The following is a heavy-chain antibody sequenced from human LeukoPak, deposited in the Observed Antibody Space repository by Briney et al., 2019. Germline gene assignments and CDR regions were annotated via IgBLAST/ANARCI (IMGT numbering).Heavy chain of an antibody. CDR1: GFTFTTYA. CDR2: ISGSGGST. V-gene: IGHV3-23*01. D-gene: IGHD1-26*01. CDR3: AKISGSYPY. J-gene: IGHJ4*02. Sequence: GGSLRLSCAASGFTFTTYAMNWVRQAPGKGLEWVSAISGSGGSTYYADSVKGRFTISRDNSKNTLYLQMNSLRAEDTAVYYCAKISGSYPYWGQGTLVTVSS.